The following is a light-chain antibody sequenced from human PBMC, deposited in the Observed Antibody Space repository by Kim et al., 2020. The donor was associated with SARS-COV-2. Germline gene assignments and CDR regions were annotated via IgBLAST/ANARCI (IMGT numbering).Light chain of an antibody. CDR3: QQYYDRPPLT. Sequence: DIVMTQSPSTLSVSPGERATLSCRASQSVSNNLAWYQQKPRQAPRLLIYGASTRATGIPPRFSGSGSATEFTLTISSLQSEDVSVYYCQQYYDRPPLTFGGGTKVDIK. CDR2: GAS. CDR1: QSVSNN. V-gene: IGKV3-15*01. J-gene: IGKJ4*01.